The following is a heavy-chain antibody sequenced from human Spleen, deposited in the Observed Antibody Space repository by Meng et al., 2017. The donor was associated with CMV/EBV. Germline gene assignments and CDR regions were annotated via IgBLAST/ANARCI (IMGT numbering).Heavy chain of an antibody. V-gene: IGHV1-24*01. J-gene: IGHJ2*01. CDR3: ATGTIAAPPYWYFDL. D-gene: IGHD6-6*01. CDR1: GYSFTESY. CDR2: YDAEDGKT. Sequence: SVKVSCKVSGYSFTESYINWVRQAPGKGLEWIGGYDAEDGKTAYAQKFQGRVTMTEDTSTHKAYMELSSLRSEDTAVYNCATGTIAAPPYWYFDLWGRGTLVTVSS.